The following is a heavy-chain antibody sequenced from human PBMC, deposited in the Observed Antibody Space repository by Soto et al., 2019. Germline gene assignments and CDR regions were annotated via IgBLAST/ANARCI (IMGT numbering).Heavy chain of an antibody. D-gene: IGHD2-2*01. CDR3: ARDLDCSSTSCPYYYYYGMDV. CDR2: ISYDGSNK. CDR1: GFTFSSYA. Sequence: SLRLSCAASGFTFSSYATHWVRQAPGKGLEWVAVISYDGSNKYYADSVKGRFTISRDNSKNTLYLQMNSLRAEDTAVYYCARDLDCSSTSCPYYYYYGMDVWGQGTTVTVSS. V-gene: IGHV3-30-3*01. J-gene: IGHJ6*02.